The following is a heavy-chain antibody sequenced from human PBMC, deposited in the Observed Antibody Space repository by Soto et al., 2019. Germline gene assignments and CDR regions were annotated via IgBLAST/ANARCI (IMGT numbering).Heavy chain of an antibody. CDR2: ISDDGDKR. Sequence: GGSLRLSCVGSGFTFSNYGMHWVRQPPGKGLEWVALISDDGDKRYYADSVRGRFIISRDNSKDTLYLQMNSLGPDDTAVYFCAKARVRIVGANSFDYWGQGTPVTVSS. CDR3: AKARVRIVGANSFDY. V-gene: IGHV3-30*18. D-gene: IGHD1-26*01. CDR1: GFTFSNYG. J-gene: IGHJ4*02.